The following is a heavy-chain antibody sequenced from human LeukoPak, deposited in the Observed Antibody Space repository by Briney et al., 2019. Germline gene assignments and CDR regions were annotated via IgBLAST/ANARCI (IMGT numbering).Heavy chain of an antibody. CDR3: ARDFGPYGMDV. CDR2: INSDGSTT. V-gene: IGHV3-74*01. D-gene: IGHD3-16*01. J-gene: IGHJ6*02. Sequence: GGSLRLSCAASGFSFSSSWMHWVRQAPGTGLVWVSRINSDGSTTNYADSVKCRFTISRDNAMSTLYLQMNSLRAEDTAAYYCARDFGPYGMDVWGQGTTVTVSS. CDR1: GFSFSSSW.